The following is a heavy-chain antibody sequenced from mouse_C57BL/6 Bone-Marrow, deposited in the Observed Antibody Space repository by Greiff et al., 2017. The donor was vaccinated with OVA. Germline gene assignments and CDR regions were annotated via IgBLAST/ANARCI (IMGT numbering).Heavy chain of an antibody. J-gene: IGHJ3*01. V-gene: IGHV1-47*01. Sequence: VQLQESGAELVKPGASVKMSCKASGYTFTTYPIEWMKQNHGKSLEWIGNFHPYNDDTKYNEKFKGKATLTVEKSSSTVYLELSRLTSDDSAVYYCARTDGNFGDWFAYWGQGTLVTVSA. CDR3: ARTDGNFGDWFAY. CDR1: GYTFTTYP. CDR2: FHPYNDDT. D-gene: IGHD2-1*01.